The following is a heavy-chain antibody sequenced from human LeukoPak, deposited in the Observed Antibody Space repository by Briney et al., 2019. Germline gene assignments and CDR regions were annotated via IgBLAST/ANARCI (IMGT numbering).Heavy chain of an antibody. CDR2: ISGDGGTT. D-gene: IGHD6-19*01. J-gene: IGHJ4*02. CDR1: GTTFEDYA. V-gene: IGHV3-43*02. CDR3: AKDQGASGWGAFDY. Sequence: GGSLRLSCAASGTTFEDYAMHWVRQAPGKGLGWVSFISGDGGTTYYADSVKGRFTISRDNSKTSLYLQMNSLRTEDTALYYCAKDQGASGWGAFDYWGQGTLVTVSS.